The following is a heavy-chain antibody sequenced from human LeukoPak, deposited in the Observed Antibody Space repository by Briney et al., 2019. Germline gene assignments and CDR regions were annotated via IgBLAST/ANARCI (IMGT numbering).Heavy chain of an antibody. Sequence: ASVKVSCKASGYTFTGYYMHWVRQAPGQGLEWMGWINPNSGGTNYAQKFQGRVTMTRDTSISTAHMELSRLRSDDTAVYYCARGPSSKYSSGWGIYGMDVWGQGTTVTVSS. CDR1: GYTFTGYY. J-gene: IGHJ6*02. CDR3: ARGPSSKYSSGWGIYGMDV. V-gene: IGHV1-2*02. CDR2: INPNSGGT. D-gene: IGHD6-19*01.